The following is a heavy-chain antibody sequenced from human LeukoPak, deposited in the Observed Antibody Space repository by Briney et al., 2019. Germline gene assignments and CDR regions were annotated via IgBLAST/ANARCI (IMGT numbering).Heavy chain of an antibody. CDR3: ARVESSGSRAFDI. D-gene: IGHD6-19*01. Sequence: HPGESLRLSCAASGFTFSSYAMHWVRQAPGKGLEYVSAISSNGDSTFYANSVKGRFTISRDNSKNTLYLQMGSLRAEDMAVYYCARVESSGSRAFDIWGQGTMVTVSS. J-gene: IGHJ3*02. CDR2: ISSNGDST. V-gene: IGHV3-64*01. CDR1: GFTFSSYA.